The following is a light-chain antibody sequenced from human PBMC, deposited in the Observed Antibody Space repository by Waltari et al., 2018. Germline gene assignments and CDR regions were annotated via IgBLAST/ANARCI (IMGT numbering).Light chain of an antibody. V-gene: IGLV3-21*02. Sequence: SYVLTQPPSVSVAPGQKAIITCGGDNIGSKSVHWYQQRAGQAPVLVVHDDNDRPSGIPERLSGSNSGNTATLTISRVEAGDEADFYCQVWDSGSGRPQVIFGGGTRLTVL. CDR3: QVWDSGSGRPQVI. CDR2: DDN. J-gene: IGLJ2*01. CDR1: NIGSKS.